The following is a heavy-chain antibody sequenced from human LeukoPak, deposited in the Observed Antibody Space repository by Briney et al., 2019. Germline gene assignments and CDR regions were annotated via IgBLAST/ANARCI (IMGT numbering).Heavy chain of an antibody. D-gene: IGHD4-23*01. CDR1: GDSISSSY. V-gene: IGHV4-4*07. Sequence: PSETLSLTCTVSGDSISSSYWSWIRQSAGKGLEWIGRIYSSGNTIYNPSLKSRVTMSVDTSKNQFSLKLNSVTAADTAVYYCARDLGDYGGLFDPWGQGTLVTVSS. CDR2: IYSSGNT. CDR3: ARDLGDYGGLFDP. J-gene: IGHJ5*02.